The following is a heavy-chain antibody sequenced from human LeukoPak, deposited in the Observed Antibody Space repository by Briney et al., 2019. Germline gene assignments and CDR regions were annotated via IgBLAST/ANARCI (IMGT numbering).Heavy chain of an antibody. CDR1: ALTFNSCG. J-gene: IGHJ4*02. CDR2: ISYDGSNK. D-gene: IGHD5-12*01. Sequence: PGGSLRLSCAASALTFNSCGMHWVRQAPGKGLEWVAVISYDGSNKYYADSVKGRFTISRDNSKNTLYLQMNSLRAEDTAVYYCARDGSDKRRSRVDPPDYWGQGTLVTVSS. V-gene: IGHV3-30*19. CDR3: ARDGSDKRRSRVDPPDY.